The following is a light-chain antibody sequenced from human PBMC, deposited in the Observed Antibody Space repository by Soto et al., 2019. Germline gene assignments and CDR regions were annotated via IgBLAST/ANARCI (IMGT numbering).Light chain of an antibody. CDR2: APS. Sequence: DIQMTQSPSTLSASVGDRVTVTCRASQGIDTSLAWYQQKPGKAPKLLIYAPSNFQSGVPSRFSGSGSGTHFTLTISSLQPDDFATYFCQQYYNYSTFGQGTKVDIK. V-gene: IGKV1-5*01. CDR1: QGIDTS. CDR3: QQYYNYST. J-gene: IGKJ1*01.